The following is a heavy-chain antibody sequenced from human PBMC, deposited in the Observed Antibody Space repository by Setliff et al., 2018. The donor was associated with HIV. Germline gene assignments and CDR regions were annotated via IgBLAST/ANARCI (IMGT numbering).Heavy chain of an antibody. J-gene: IGHJ1*01. CDR2: IIPLFGTE. CDR1: GDTLTNYA. Sequence: SVKVSCKAYGDTLTNYALSWVRQAPGQGLEWMGGIIPLFGTEGYAQKFQGRVTITADESTNTAYMELRSLTSDDTAVYYCARDQGVVTRACWHWGQGTLVTVSS. V-gene: IGHV1-69*13. CDR3: ARDQGVVTRACWH. D-gene: IGHD2-21*02.